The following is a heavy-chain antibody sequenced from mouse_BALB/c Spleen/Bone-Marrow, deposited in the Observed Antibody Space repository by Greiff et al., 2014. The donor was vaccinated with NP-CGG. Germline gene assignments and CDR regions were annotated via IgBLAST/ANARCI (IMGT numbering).Heavy chain of an antibody. V-gene: IGHV14-3*02. Sequence: EVQLQQSGAELVKPGASVKLSCTASGFNIKDTYMHWVKQRPEQGLEWIGRIDPANGNTKYDPKFQGKATITADTSSNTAYLQLSSLTSEDTAVYYCASYRYAWYFDVWGEGTTVTVSS. J-gene: IGHJ1*01. CDR2: IDPANGNT. CDR1: GFNIKDTY. D-gene: IGHD2-14*01. CDR3: ASYRYAWYFDV.